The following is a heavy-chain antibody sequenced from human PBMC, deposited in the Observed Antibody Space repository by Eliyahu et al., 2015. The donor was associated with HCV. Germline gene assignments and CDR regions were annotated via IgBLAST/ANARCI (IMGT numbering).Heavy chain of an antibody. CDR3: ARDNSEYDISWWFDP. CDR2: ISPSGDAT. V-gene: IGHV1-46*01. D-gene: IGHD6-6*01. Sequence: QAQLVQSGAEVKKPGASVKVSCKASGYAFTSYYLHWVRQAPGQGLEWMGLISPSGDATAYAQKFQGRLTLTRDTSTSTDYMELSGLRSEDTAVYYCARDNSEYDISWWFDPWGQGTLVTVSS. CDR1: GYAFTSYY. J-gene: IGHJ5*02.